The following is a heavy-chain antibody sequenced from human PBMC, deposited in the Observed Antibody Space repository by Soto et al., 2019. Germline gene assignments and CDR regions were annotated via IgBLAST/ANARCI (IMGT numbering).Heavy chain of an antibody. CDR1: GFSFSDYY. Sequence: QVQLVESGGALVKTRGSLRLSCVASGFSFSDYYISWVRQAPGKGLEWISYISGSSSNIYYADSVKGRFTISRDNAENSVFLQMNNLRAEDTARYYRAKMTSTGWYDPVFHWGQGTMVTVSS. D-gene: IGHD6-19*01. V-gene: IGHV3-11*01. CDR3: AKMTSTGWYDPVFH. J-gene: IGHJ4*02. CDR2: ISGSSSNI.